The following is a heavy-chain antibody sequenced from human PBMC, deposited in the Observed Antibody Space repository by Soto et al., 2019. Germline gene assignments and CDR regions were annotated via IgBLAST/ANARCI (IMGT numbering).Heavy chain of an antibody. Sequence: EVQLLESGGGLVQPGGSLRLSCAASGFTFSSYAMSWVRQAPGKGLEWVAAISGSGGSTYYADSVKGRFTISRDNSKNTLYLQMSSLRAEVTAVYYCAKVETIEVAGRGQFDYWGPGTLVNVSA. J-gene: IGHJ4*02. CDR2: ISGSGGST. CDR1: GFTFSSYA. V-gene: IGHV3-23*01. D-gene: IGHD6-19*01. CDR3: AKVETIEVAGRGQFDY.